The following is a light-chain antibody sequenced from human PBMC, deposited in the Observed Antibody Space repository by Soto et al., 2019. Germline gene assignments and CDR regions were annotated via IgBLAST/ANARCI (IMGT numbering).Light chain of an antibody. CDR2: GAS. CDR1: QSVSSNF. V-gene: IGKV3-20*01. J-gene: IGKJ1*01. Sequence: EIVLTQSPGTLSLSPGERATLSCKASQSVSSNFLAWYQRKPGQAPRLLIYGASYRATDIPYRFSGSGSGTDFTLTITRLEPEDVALYYCQQYGTSPPTFGQGTKVES. CDR3: QQYGTSPPT.